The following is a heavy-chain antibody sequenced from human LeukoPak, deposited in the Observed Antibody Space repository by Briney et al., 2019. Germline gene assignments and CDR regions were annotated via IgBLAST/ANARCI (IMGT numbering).Heavy chain of an antibody. CDR2: INPNSGGT. Sequence: ASVKVSRKASGYTFTGYYMHWVRQAPGQGREWMGWINPNSGGTNYAQKFQGWVTMTRDTSISTAYMELSRLRSDDTAVYYCARARTQLGTIASFVYYYGMDVWGQGTTVTVSS. J-gene: IGHJ6*02. CDR3: ARARTQLGTIASFVYYYGMDV. D-gene: IGHD1-1*01. V-gene: IGHV1-2*04. CDR1: GYTFTGYY.